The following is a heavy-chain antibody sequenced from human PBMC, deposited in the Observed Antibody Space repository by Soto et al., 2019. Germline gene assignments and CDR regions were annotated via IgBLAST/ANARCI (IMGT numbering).Heavy chain of an antibody. V-gene: IGHV3-30-3*01. D-gene: IGHD6-19*01. J-gene: IGHJ4*02. CDR2: ISYDGSNK. Sequence: PGGSLRLSCAASGFTFSSYAMHWVRQAPGKGLEWVAVISYDGSNKYYADSVKGRFTISRDNSKNTLYLQMNSLRAEDTAVYYCAREEYSSGWYNGGPFDYWGQGTLVTVSS. CDR3: AREEYSSGWYNGGPFDY. CDR1: GFTFSSYA.